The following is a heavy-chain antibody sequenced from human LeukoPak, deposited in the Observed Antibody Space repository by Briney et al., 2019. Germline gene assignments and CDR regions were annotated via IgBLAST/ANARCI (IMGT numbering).Heavy chain of an antibody. J-gene: IGHJ3*02. Sequence: SVKVSCKASGGTFSSYAISWVRQAPGQGLEWMGRIIPIFGTANYAQKFQGRVTITTDESTSTAYMELSSLRSEDTAVYHCARDDFDWLLGSGAFDIWGQGTMVTVSS. CDR2: IIPIFGTA. CDR3: ARDDFDWLLGSGAFDI. V-gene: IGHV1-69*05. CDR1: GGTFSSYA. D-gene: IGHD3-9*01.